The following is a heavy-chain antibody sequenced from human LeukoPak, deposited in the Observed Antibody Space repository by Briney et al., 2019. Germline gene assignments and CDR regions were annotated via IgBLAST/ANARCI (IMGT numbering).Heavy chain of an antibody. V-gene: IGHV5-51*01. CDR2: IYPGDSDT. J-gene: IGHJ5*02. Sequence: GESLKISCKGSGYSFNSYWIGWVRQMPGKGLEWMGIIYPGDSDTRYSPSFQGQVTISADKSISTAYLQWSSLKASDTAMYYCARLGAMVRGVIGWFDPWGQGTLVTVSS. D-gene: IGHD3-10*01. CDR3: ARLGAMVRGVIGWFDP. CDR1: GYSFNSYW.